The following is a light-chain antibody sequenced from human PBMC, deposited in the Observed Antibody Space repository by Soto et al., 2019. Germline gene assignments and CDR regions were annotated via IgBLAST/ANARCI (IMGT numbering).Light chain of an antibody. CDR1: SSNIGAGYD. Sequence: SVLTQPPSVSGAPGQRGTLSCTGSSSNIGAGYDVHWYQQVPVTAPKLLIYGNSNRPSGVPDRFSGSKSGTSASLAITGLQAEDEADYYCQSYDSSLSGYGFGTGTKVPVL. CDR3: QSYDSSLSGYG. J-gene: IGLJ1*01. V-gene: IGLV1-40*01. CDR2: GNS.